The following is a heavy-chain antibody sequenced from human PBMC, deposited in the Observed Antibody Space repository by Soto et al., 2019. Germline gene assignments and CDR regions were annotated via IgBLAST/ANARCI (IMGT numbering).Heavy chain of an antibody. V-gene: IGHV4-59*08. CDR1: GGSISSYY. CDR2: IYYSGST. J-gene: IGHJ1*01. Sequence: SETLSLTCTVSGGSISSYYWSWIRQPPGKGLEWIGYIYYSGSTNYNPSLKSRVTISVDTSKNQFSLKLSSVTAADTAVYYCARQARDGYNPGHFQYWGQGTLVTVSS. CDR3: ARQARDGYNPGHFQY. D-gene: IGHD5-12*01.